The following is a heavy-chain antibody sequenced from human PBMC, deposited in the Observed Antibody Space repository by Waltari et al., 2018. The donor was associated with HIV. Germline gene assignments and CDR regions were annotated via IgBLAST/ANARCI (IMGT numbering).Heavy chain of an antibody. CDR2: TSTYNLNT. J-gene: IGHJ3*02. CDR1: GYPFTQYG. V-gene: IGHV1-18*04. CDR3: AREGFCRGGSCYSGAVDI. Sequence: HAQLVPCGTRVKTPGASVMVSCKASGYPFTQYGISWVRQAPGQGLEWMGWTSTYNLNTNYAQKFQGRITLTRDTSTSTVYMELMSLTSDDTAVNYCAREGFCRGGSCYSGAVDIWGQGTLVTVSS. D-gene: IGHD2-15*01.